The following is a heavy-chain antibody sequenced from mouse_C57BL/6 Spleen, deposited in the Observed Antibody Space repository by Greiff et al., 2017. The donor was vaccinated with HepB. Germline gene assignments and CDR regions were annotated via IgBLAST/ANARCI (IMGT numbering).Heavy chain of an antibody. J-gene: IGHJ4*01. V-gene: IGHV1-52*01. CDR3: ARRGYDYDVGDAMDY. CDR1: GYTFTSYW. Sequence: VQLQQPGAELVRPGSSVKLSCKASGYTFTSYWMHWVKQRPIQGLEWIGNIDPSDSETHYNQKFKDKATLTVDKSSSTAYMQLSSLTSEDSAVYHCARRGYDYDVGDAMDYWGQGTSVTVSS. D-gene: IGHD2-4*01. CDR2: IDPSDSET.